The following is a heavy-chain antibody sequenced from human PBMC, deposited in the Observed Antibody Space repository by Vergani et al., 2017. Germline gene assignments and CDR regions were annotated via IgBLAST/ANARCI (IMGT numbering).Heavy chain of an antibody. D-gene: IGHD3-3*01. CDR3: ARGYDFWSGYGMDV. CDR2: IYSGGST. Sequence: VQLVESGGGVVQPGRSLRLSCAASGFTFSSNYMSWVRQAPGKGLEWVSVIYSGGSTYYADSVKGRFTISRDNSKNTLYLQMNSLRAEDTAVYYCARGYDFWSGYGMDVWGQGTTVTVSS. J-gene: IGHJ6*02. V-gene: IGHV3-66*02. CDR1: GFTFSSNY.